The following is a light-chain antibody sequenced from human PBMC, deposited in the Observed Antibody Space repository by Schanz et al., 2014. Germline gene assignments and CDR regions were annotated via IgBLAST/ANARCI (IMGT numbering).Light chain of an antibody. CDR1: YSDVGSYNL. V-gene: IGLV2-23*01. CDR3: SSYAGSDSWV. CDR2: ENS. J-gene: IGLJ3*02. Sequence: QSALTQPASVSGSPGQSITISCTGTYSDVGSYNLVSWYQQYPGKAPKVMMYENSKRPSGVSNRFSGSKSGNTASLTISGLQAEDEADYYCSSYAGSDSWVFGGGTKLTVL.